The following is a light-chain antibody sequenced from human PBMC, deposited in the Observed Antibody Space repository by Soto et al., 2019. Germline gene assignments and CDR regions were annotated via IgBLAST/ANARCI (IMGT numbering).Light chain of an antibody. CDR2: GAS. V-gene: IGKV3-20*01. Sequence: EIVLTQSPGTLSLSPGERATLSCRASQIVTNSYLAWYQQKPGQAPRLLIYGASSRATGIPDRFSGRGSWTDFTLTTSRLEPEDFAGYYCQQYGNSPRTFGQGTKLVIK. CDR1: QIVTNSY. J-gene: IGKJ2*01. CDR3: QQYGNSPRT.